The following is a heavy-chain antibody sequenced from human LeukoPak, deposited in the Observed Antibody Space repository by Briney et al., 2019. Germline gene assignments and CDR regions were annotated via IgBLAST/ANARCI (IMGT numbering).Heavy chain of an antibody. CDR1: GFTFSDYY. CDR2: ISSSGSTI. D-gene: IGHD3-3*01. V-gene: IGHV3-11*01. CDR3: ARSGGLYYDSWSGFYSASRELDY. J-gene: IGHJ4*02. Sequence: NPGGSLRLSCAASGFTFSDYYMSWIRQAPGKGLEWVSYISSSGSTIYYADSVKGRFTISRDNAKNSLYLQMNSLRAEDTAVYYCARSGGLYYDSWSGFYSASRELDYWGQGTLVTVSS.